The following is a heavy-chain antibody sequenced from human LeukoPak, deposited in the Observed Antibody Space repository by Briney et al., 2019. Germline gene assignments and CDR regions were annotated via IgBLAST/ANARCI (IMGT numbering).Heavy chain of an antibody. CDR1: GFTFSNSA. J-gene: IGHJ4*01. D-gene: IGHD6-19*01. V-gene: IGHV3-23*01. Sequence: PGGSLRLSCAASGFTFSNSAMSWVRQAPGKGLEWVATLSGSGSTTYYADSVKGRFTISRDNSKNTLYLQMNSLSAEDTAVYYCAKRIYSSGRSYFDYWGHGTLVTVSS. CDR3: AKRIYSSGRSYFDY. CDR2: LSGSGSTT.